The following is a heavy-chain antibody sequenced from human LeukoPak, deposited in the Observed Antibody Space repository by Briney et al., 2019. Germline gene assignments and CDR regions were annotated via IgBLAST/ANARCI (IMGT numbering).Heavy chain of an antibody. CDR2: IYYSGST. CDR1: GGSVSSGSYY. J-gene: IGHJ4*02. CDR3: ARDNIAAAGLFDY. Sequence: PSETLSLTCTVSGGSVSSGSYYWSWIRQPPGKGLEWIGYIYYSGSTNYNPSLKSRVTISVDTSKNQFSLKLSSVTAADTAVYYCARDNIAAAGLFDYWGQGTLVTVSS. D-gene: IGHD6-13*01. V-gene: IGHV4-61*01.